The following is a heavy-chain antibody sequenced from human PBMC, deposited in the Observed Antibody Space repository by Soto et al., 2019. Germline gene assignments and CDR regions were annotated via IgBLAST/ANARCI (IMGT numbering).Heavy chain of an antibody. D-gene: IGHD4-17*01. Sequence: QVQLVQSGAEVKKPGASVKVSCKASGYTFTSYGISWVRQAPGQGLEWMGWISAYNCNTNYAQKLQGRVTMNTDTSAVTGYMELRSLSSDDTAVYYSARSTNEPLTTGYYYYYMDVWGKGTTVTVSS. CDR2: ISAYNCNT. CDR3: ARSTNEPLTTGYYYYYMDV. J-gene: IGHJ6*03. CDR1: GYTFTSYG. V-gene: IGHV1-18*01.